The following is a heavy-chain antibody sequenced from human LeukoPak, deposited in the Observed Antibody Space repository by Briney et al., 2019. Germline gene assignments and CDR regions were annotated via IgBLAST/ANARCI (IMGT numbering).Heavy chain of an antibody. CDR1: GYSISSGYY. J-gene: IGHJ3*02. D-gene: IGHD3-16*01. CDR2: IYYSGST. CDR3: ARGSGGIPSPAFDI. Sequence: SETLSLTCAVSGYSISSGYYWSWIRQPPGKGLEWIGYIYYSGSTNYNPSLKSRVTISVDTSKNQFSLKLSSVTAADTAVYYCARGSGGIPSPAFDIWGQGTMVTVSS. V-gene: IGHV4-61*01.